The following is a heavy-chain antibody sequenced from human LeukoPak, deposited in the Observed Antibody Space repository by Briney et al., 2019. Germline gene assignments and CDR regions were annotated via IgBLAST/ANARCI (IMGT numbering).Heavy chain of an antibody. D-gene: IGHD3-10*01. CDR1: GGSITYYY. CDR3: ASRSGSYYKS. CDR2: IQTSGKT. Sequence: SETLSLTCSVSGGSITYYYWSWIRQPAGKGLEWIGRIQTSGKTNYNPSLKSRVTMSVDTSKNQFSLKLSSVTAADTAVYYCASRSGSYYKSWGQGTLVTVSS. V-gene: IGHV4-4*07. J-gene: IGHJ4*02.